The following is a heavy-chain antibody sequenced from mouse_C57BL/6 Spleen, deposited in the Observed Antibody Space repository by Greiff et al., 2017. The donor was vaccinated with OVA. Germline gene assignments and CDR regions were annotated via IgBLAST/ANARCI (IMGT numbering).Heavy chain of an antibody. Sequence: VQLQQSGAELVRPGASVKLSCKASGYTFTDYYINWVKQRPGQGLEWIARIYPGSGNTYYNEKFKGKATLTAEKSSSTAYMQLSSLTSEDSAVYFCARSGYYGSSRYFDVWGTGTTVTVSS. CDR3: ARSGYYGSSRYFDV. CDR1: GYTFTDYY. CDR2: IYPGSGNT. J-gene: IGHJ1*03. D-gene: IGHD1-1*01. V-gene: IGHV1-76*01.